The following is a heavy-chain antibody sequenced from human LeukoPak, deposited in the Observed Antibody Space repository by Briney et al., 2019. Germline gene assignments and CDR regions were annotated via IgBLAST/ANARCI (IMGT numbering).Heavy chain of an antibody. CDR1: GGSFSGYY. CDR2: INHSGST. J-gene: IGHJ6*03. V-gene: IGHV4-34*01. CDR3: ARVHYYYYMDV. Sequence: SETPSLTCAVYGGSFSGYYLSWIRQPPGKGLEWIGEINHSGSTNYNPSLKSRVTISIDTSKNQFSLKLSSVTAADTAVYYCARVHYYYYMDVWGKGTTVTISS.